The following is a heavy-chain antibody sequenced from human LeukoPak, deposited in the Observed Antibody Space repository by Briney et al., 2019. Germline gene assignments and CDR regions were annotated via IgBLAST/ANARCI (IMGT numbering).Heavy chain of an antibody. CDR1: GFTFSSYS. D-gene: IGHD3-22*01. V-gene: IGHV3-21*04. CDR2: ISSSSSYI. Sequence: GGSLRLSCAASGFTFSSYSMNWVRQAPGKGLEWVSSISSSSSYIYYADSVKGRFTISRDNAKNSLYLQMNSLRAEDTALYYCAKDMESANYYDSSGPSGYFQHWGQGTLVTVSS. CDR3: AKDMESANYYDSSGPSGYFQH. J-gene: IGHJ1*01.